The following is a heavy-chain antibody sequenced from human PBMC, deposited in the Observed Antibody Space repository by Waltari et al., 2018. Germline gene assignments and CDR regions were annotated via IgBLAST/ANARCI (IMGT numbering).Heavy chain of an antibody. Sequence: QLQLQESGPGLVKPSETLSLTCPVSVGSISSSRYYWGWLRQPPGKGLEWIGSIYYSGSTYYNPSLKSRVTISVDTSKNQFSLKLSSVTAADTAVYYCATEKIAVAGHFDYWGQGTLVTVSS. CDR3: ATEKIAVAGHFDY. V-gene: IGHV4-39*01. D-gene: IGHD6-19*01. J-gene: IGHJ4*02. CDR1: VGSISSSRYY. CDR2: IYYSGST.